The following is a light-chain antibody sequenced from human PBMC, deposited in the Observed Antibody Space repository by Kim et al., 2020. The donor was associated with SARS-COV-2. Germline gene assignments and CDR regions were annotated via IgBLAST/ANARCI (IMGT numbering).Light chain of an antibody. CDR3: QQYNNWPPST. Sequence: EIVMTQSPASLSVSPGEGATLSCRASQSIRNKLAWYQQKPGQAPRLLIYDASTRASGIPARFRGSGSGTGFTLTISSLQSEDSAIYYCQQYNNWPPSTFGQGTRLEIK. V-gene: IGKV3-15*01. CDR1: QSIRNK. J-gene: IGKJ5*01. CDR2: DAS.